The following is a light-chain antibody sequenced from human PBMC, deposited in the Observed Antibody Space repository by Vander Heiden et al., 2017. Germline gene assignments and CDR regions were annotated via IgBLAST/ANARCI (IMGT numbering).Light chain of an antibody. V-gene: IGLV3-10*01. J-gene: IGLJ3*02. CDR3: HSTDSSGNLLV. CDR1: ALPQRY. Sequence: SYELTQPPSVSVSPGQTARITCSGDALPQRYAYWYQQKSGQAPVLVIYDDTKRRSGIPERFSGSNSGARATLTISGAQVEDGADYYCHSTDSSGNLLVFGGGTKLTVL. CDR2: DDT.